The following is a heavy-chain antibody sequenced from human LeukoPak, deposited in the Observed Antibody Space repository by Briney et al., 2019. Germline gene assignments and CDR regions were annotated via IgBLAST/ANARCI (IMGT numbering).Heavy chain of an antibody. Sequence: ASVKVSCKVSGYTLTELSMHWVRQAPGKGLEWMGGFDPEDGETIYAQKFQGRVTITADESTSTAYMELSSLRSEDTAVYYCARDLYRPVTTYAFDIWGQGTMVTVSS. CDR1: GYTLTELS. V-gene: IGHV1-24*01. J-gene: IGHJ3*02. D-gene: IGHD4-11*01. CDR3: ARDLYRPVTTYAFDI. CDR2: FDPEDGET.